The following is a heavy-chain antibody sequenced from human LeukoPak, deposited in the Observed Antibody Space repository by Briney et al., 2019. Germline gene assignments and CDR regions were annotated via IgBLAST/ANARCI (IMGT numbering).Heavy chain of an antibody. CDR2: IYYSGST. J-gene: IGHJ4*02. V-gene: IGHV4-39*01. Sequence: PSETLSLTCTVSGGSISSSNYYWGWIRQPPGKGLEWIGNIYYSGSTYHNPSLKSRVTISVDTSKNQFSLKLSSVTAADTAVYYCASVARDSSGYHYFDYWGQGTLVTVSS. D-gene: IGHD3-22*01. CDR3: ASVARDSSGYHYFDY. CDR1: GGSISSSNYY.